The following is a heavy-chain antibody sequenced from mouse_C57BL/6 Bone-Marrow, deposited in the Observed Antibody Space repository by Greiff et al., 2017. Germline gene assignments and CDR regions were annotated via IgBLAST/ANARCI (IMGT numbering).Heavy chain of an antibody. CDR3: ERGGYPWFAY. V-gene: IGHV1-81*01. J-gene: IGHJ3*01. D-gene: IGHD2-2*01. Sequence: VHLVESGAELARPGASVKLSCKASGYTFTSYGISWVKQRTGQGLEWIGEIYPRSGNTYYNEKFKGKATLTADKSSSTAYLQLRSLTSEDSEVYFCERGGYPWFAYWGQGTLVTVSA. CDR1: GYTFTSYG. CDR2: IYPRSGNT.